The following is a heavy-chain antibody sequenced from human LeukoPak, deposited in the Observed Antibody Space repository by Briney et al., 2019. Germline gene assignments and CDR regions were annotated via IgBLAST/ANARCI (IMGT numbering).Heavy chain of an antibody. J-gene: IGHJ3*02. V-gene: IGHV4-39*07. CDR1: GGSISSRSYY. Sequence: SETLSLTCTVSGGSISSRSYYWGWIRQPPGKGLEWIGSIYYSGSTYYNPSLKSRVIISVDTSKNQFSLKLSSVTAADTAVYYCARAPPRRITIFGVGPKGGGAFDIWGQGTMVTVSS. CDR2: IYYSGST. CDR3: ARAPPRRITIFGVGPKGGGAFDI. D-gene: IGHD3-3*01.